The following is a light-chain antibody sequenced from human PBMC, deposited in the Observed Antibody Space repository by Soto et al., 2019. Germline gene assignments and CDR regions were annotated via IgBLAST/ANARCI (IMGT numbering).Light chain of an antibody. CDR2: GAS. Sequence: EIVMTQSPATLSVSPGERATLSCRASQSVRSDLAWYQQTRGQAPRVXIYGASTRETGIPARFSGSGAGTEFTLTISSLQSEDFAVDYCQQYNNSPRTFGQGTQVDIK. CDR3: QQYNNSPRT. J-gene: IGKJ1*01. CDR1: QSVRSD. V-gene: IGKV3-15*01.